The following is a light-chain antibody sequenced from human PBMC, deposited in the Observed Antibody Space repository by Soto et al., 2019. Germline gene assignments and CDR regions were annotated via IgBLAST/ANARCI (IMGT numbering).Light chain of an antibody. Sequence: DIQMTQSPSSLSASVGDRVTITCRASQIITSYLNWYQQKPGKAPKLLIYAASSLQSGVPSRFSGSGSGTDFTLTISSLQPEEFATDDGQKSYSTPITFGQGTRLEIK. CDR1: QIITSY. CDR2: AAS. V-gene: IGKV1-39*01. J-gene: IGKJ5*01. CDR3: QKSYSTPIT.